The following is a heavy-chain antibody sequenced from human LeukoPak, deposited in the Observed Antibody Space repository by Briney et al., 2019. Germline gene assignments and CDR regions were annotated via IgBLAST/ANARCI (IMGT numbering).Heavy chain of an antibody. D-gene: IGHD6-6*01. V-gene: IGHV1-2*02. CDR3: ARVDIAARVPDY. J-gene: IGHJ4*02. Sequence: ASVKVSCKASGYTFTGYYMHWVRQAPGQGLEWMGWINPNSGGTNYAQKFQGRVTMTRDTSISTAYMKLSRLRSDDTAVYYCARVDIAARVPDYWGQGTLVTVSS. CDR2: INPNSGGT. CDR1: GYTFTGYY.